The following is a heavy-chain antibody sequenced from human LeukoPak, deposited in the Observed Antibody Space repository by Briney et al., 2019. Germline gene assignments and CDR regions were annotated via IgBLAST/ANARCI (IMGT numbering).Heavy chain of an antibody. Sequence: GGSLRLSCAASGFTFSSYGMHWVRQAPGKGLERVAVIWYDGSNKYYADSVKGRFTISRDNSKNTLYLQMNSLRAEDTAVYYCARAGYYGSSGYYPPEPFDYWGQGTLVTVSS. V-gene: IGHV3-33*01. CDR3: ARAGYYGSSGYYPPEPFDY. D-gene: IGHD3-22*01. CDR1: GFTFSSYG. CDR2: IWYDGSNK. J-gene: IGHJ4*02.